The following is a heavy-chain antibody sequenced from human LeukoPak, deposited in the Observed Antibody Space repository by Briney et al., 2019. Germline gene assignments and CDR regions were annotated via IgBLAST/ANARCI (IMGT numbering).Heavy chain of an antibody. J-gene: IGHJ5*02. V-gene: IGHV4-34*01. CDR2: INHRGST. Sequence: TASETLSLTCAVYGGSFSGYYWSWIRQPPGKGLEWIGEINHRGSTNYNPSLKSRVTISVDTSKNQFSLKLSSVTAADTAVYYCARRVLRYDQSKYRMWHNWFDPWGQGTLVTVSS. D-gene: IGHD2/OR15-2a*01. CDR1: GGSFSGYY. CDR3: ARRVLRYDQSKYRMWHNWFDP.